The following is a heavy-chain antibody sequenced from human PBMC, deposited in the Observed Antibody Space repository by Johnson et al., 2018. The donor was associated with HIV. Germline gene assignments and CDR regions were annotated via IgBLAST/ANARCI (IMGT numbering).Heavy chain of an antibody. CDR2: IQYDGSNK. D-gene: IGHD6-19*01. J-gene: IGHJ3*02. V-gene: IGHV3-30*02. CDR1: GFTFSSYG. CDR3: AKDLPSGWDGGDAFDI. Sequence: QVQLVESGGGVVQPGGSLRLSCAVSGFTFSSYGMHWVRQAPGKGLEWVAFIQYDGSNKYYADSVKGRFTISRDNSKNTVYLQMNSLRPEDTAVYYCAKDLPSGWDGGDAFDIWGQGTMVTVSS.